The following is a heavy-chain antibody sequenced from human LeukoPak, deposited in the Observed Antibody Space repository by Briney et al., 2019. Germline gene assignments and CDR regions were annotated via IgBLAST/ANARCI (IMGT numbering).Heavy chain of an antibody. CDR3: ARGAQLIDY. Sequence: GGSLRLSCAASGFTFSTYGMHWVRQAPGKGLEYVSGIGPDGGTTYYAKSVKGRFTISRDNSKSMVYLQMGSLTADDMAVYYCARGAQLIDYWGQGTLVNVSS. J-gene: IGHJ4*02. CDR2: IGPDGGTT. D-gene: IGHD3-16*01. V-gene: IGHV3-64*01. CDR1: GFTFSTYG.